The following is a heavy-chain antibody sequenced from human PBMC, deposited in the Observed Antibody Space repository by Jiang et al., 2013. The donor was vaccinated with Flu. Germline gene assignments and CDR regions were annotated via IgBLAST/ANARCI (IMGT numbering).Heavy chain of an antibody. CDR3: AIGGASDYFYFDY. J-gene: IGHJ4*02. Sequence: GSGLVKPSETLSLTCSVSGGSITSYYWSWIRQSPGNGLEWIGYIYHSVRTDYNPSLKSRVTISADTSRNQFSLELNSVTAADTAVYYCAIGGASDYFYFDYWGQGTLVTVSS. CDR2: IYHSVRT. D-gene: IGHD3-16*01. V-gene: IGHV4-59*01. CDR1: GGSITSYY.